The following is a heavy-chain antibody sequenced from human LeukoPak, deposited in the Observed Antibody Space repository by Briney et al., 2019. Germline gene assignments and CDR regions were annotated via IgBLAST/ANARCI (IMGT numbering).Heavy chain of an antibody. CDR3: ARDGRYYYGSGATRNFWFDP. V-gene: IGHV4-61*02. Sequence: PSETLSLTCTVSGGSISSGDYYWSWIRQPAGKGLEWIGRIYTSGSTNYNPSLKSRVTMSVDTSKNQFSLKLSSVTAADTAVYYCARDGRYYYGSGATRNFWFDPWGQGTLVTVSS. D-gene: IGHD3-10*01. CDR1: GGSISSGDYY. J-gene: IGHJ5*02. CDR2: IYTSGST.